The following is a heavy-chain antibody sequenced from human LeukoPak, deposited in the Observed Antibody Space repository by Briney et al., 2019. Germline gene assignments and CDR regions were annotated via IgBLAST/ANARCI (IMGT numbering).Heavy chain of an antibody. J-gene: IGHJ4*02. D-gene: IGHD2-2*01. Sequence: GGSLRLSCAASGFTFSSYAMSWVRQAPGKGLEWVSAISGSGGSTYYADSVKGRFTISRDNSKNTLYLQMNSLRAEDTAVYYCARGMYCSSTSCYSAGYFDYWGQGTLVTVSS. V-gene: IGHV3-23*01. CDR2: ISGSGGST. CDR1: GFTFSSYA. CDR3: ARGMYCSSTSCYSAGYFDY.